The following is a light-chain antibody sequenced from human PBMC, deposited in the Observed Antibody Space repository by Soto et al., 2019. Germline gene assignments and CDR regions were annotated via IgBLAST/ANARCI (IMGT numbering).Light chain of an antibody. V-gene: IGLV2-8*01. CDR3: SSYAGSNKV. CDR1: SSDVGGYNY. J-gene: IGLJ1*01. Sequence: LTQPPSASGSPGQSVTISCTGTSSDVGGYNYVSWFQQHPGEAPKLMIYEVNKRPSGVPDRFSGSKSGNTASLTVSGLQAEDEADYYCSSYAGSNKVFGTGTKVTVL. CDR2: EVN.